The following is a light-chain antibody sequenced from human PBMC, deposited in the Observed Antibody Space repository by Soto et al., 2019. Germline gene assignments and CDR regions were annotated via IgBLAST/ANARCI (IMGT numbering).Light chain of an antibody. CDR2: EVS. J-gene: IGLJ2*01. CDR3: SSYTSRSVV. Sequence: QSALTQPASVSGSPGQSSTISCTGTSSDVGGYNYVSWYQPHPGKAPKLMIYEVSNRPSGVSNRFSGSKSGNTASLTISGLQAEDEADYYCSSYTSRSVVFGGGPKLTVL. V-gene: IGLV2-14*01. CDR1: SSDVGGYNY.